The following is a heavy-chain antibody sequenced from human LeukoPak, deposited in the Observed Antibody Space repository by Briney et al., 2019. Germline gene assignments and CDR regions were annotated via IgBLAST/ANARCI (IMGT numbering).Heavy chain of an antibody. CDR1: GGTFSSYA. V-gene: IGHV1-69*05. J-gene: IGHJ4*02. CDR3: AKDRLGLIAAAGRYYFDY. D-gene: IGHD6-13*01. CDR2: IIPIFGTA. Sequence: SVKVSCKASGGTFSSYAISWVRQAPGQGLEWMGRIIPIFGTANYAQKFQGRVTITTDESTSTAYMELSSLRSEDTAVYYCAKDRLGLIAAAGRYYFDYWGQGTLVTVSS.